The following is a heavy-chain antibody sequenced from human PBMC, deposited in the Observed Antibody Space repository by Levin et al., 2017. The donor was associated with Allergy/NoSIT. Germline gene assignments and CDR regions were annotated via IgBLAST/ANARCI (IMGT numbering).Heavy chain of an antibody. D-gene: IGHD5-12*01. Sequence: GGSLRLSCAASGFTFSSYGMHWVRQAPGKGLEWVAVIWDDGYKTYYADSVKGRFTISRDNSKNTLYLQMNSLRAEDTAVYYCARVLRFYYYYYMDVWGKGTTVTVSS. J-gene: IGHJ6*03. CDR2: IWDDGYKT. CDR3: ARVLRFYYYYYMDV. CDR1: GFTFSSYG. V-gene: IGHV3-33*01.